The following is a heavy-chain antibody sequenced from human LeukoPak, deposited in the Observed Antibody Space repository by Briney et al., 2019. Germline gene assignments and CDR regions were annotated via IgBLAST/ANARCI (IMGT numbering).Heavy chain of an antibody. CDR3: ARGTLDCSDATSCYEDY. Sequence: GGSLRLSCAASGFTFSSFNMNWVRQAPGKGLEWVSSISSSSSYIYYADSVKGRFTISRDNAKNSLYLQMNSLRAEDTAVYYCARGTLDCSDATSCYEDYWGQGTLVTVSS. J-gene: IGHJ4*02. V-gene: IGHV3-21*01. CDR2: ISSSSSYI. D-gene: IGHD2-2*01. CDR1: GFTFSSFN.